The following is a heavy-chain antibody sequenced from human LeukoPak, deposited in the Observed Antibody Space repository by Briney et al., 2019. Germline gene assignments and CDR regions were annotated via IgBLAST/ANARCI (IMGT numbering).Heavy chain of an antibody. CDR1: GFTFKDYA. D-gene: IGHD6-13*01. J-gene: IGHJ5*02. V-gene: IGHV3-21*01. CDR3: ARDPHNVAANWFDP. Sequence: GGSLRLSCAASGFTFKDYALNWVRQTPGKGLEWVPSISDDGAYIYYADSVKGRFTISRDNANSSLYLQMDSLSPEDTAVYYCARDPHNVAANWFDPWGQGALVTVSS. CDR2: ISDDGAYI.